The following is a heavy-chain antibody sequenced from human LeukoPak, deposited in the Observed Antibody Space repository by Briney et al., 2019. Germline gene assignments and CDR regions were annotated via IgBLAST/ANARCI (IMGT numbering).Heavy chain of an antibody. J-gene: IGHJ6*02. CDR1: GVSISSSNW. CDR3: ARRSSMVRSAGMDV. V-gene: IGHV4-4*02. Sequence: SGTLSLTCAVSGVSISSSNWWSWVRQPPGKGLEWIGEIYHGGSTNYNPSLKSRVTISVDKSKNQFSLKLSSVTAADTAVYYCARRSSMVRSAGMDVWGQGTTVTVSS. CDR2: IYHGGST. D-gene: IGHD3-10*01.